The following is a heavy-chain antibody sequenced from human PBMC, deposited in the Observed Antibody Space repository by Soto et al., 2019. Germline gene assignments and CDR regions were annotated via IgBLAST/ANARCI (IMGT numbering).Heavy chain of an antibody. Sequence: SETLSLTCTVSGGSISSGDYYWSWIRQPPGKGLGGIGYIYHSGSTYYNPSLKSRVTISVDTSKNQFSLKLSSVTAADTAVYYCARDSSSWYRYYYYGMDVGFQGTTVTVSS. CDR2: IYHSGST. D-gene: IGHD6-13*01. CDR1: GGSISSGDYY. CDR3: ARDSSSWYRYYYYGMDV. J-gene: IGHJ6*02. V-gene: IGHV4-30-4*01.